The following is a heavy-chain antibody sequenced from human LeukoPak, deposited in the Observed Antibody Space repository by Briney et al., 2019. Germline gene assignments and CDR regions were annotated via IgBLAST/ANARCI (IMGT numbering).Heavy chain of an antibody. CDR2: INADNGYT. CDR1: GYKFNDYA. CDR3: ARGTRGGTSSPHFDY. V-gene: IGHV1-3*01. D-gene: IGHD1/OR15-1a*01. Sequence: ASVKVSCTASGYKFNDYAIHWVRRAPGHGLEWMGWINADNGYTRYSHHFQGRVIITRDPYADTAYLELTSLRSEDTAVYYCARGTRGGTSSPHFDYWGQGTLVTVSS. J-gene: IGHJ4*02.